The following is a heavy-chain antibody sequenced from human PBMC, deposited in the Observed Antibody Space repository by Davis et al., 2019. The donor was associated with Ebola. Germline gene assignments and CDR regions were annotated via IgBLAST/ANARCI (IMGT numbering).Heavy chain of an antibody. J-gene: IGHJ5*02. Sequence: SETLSLTCTVSGGSISSYYWGWIRQSPGKGLEWIGSIHYSGSTYYNPSLKSRVTISVDTSKNQFSLKLSSVTAADTAMYYCARRGTSSWYAGWFDPWGQGTLVTVSS. CDR1: GGSISSYY. V-gene: IGHV4-39*01. D-gene: IGHD6-13*01. CDR3: ARRGTSSWYAGWFDP. CDR2: IHYSGST.